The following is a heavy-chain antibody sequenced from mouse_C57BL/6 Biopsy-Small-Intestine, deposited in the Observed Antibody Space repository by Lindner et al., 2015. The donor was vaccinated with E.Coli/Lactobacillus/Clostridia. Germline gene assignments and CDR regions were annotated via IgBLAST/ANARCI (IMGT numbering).Heavy chain of an antibody. D-gene: IGHD1-1*01. Sequence: VQLQESGPELVKPGASVKMSCKASGYTFTDYNMHWVKQSHGKSLEWIGYINPNNGGTNYNPKFKGKATLTVNKSSSTAYMELRSLTSEDSAVYYCARFIPYYYGSYYYAMDYWGQGTSVTVSS. J-gene: IGHJ4*01. V-gene: IGHV1-22*01. CDR1: GYTFTDYN. CDR2: INPNNGGT. CDR3: ARFIPYYYGSYYYAMDY.